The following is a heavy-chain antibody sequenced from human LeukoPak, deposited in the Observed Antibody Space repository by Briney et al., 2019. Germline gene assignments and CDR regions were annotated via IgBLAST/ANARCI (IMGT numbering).Heavy chain of an antibody. CDR3: ARDLGSGWIIVDY. V-gene: IGHV1-2*02. D-gene: IGHD6-19*01. CDR2: INPNSGYT. Sequence: ASVKVSCKASVYTFTGYYIHWVRQAPGQGLEWMGWINPNSGYTNSAQKFQGRVTLTRDTSITTAYLEMSSLRSDDTAVYYCARDLGSGWIIVDYWGRGTLVTVSS. CDR1: VYTFTGYY. J-gene: IGHJ4*02.